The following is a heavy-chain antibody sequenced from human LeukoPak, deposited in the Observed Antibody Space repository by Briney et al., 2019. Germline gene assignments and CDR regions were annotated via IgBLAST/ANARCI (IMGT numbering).Heavy chain of an antibody. Sequence: SGPTLLKPTQTLTLTCTFSGFSLITSRVGVGWIRQPPGKALEWLAIIFWNDDKRYSPSLRSRLIITKDTSKNQVVLTVTNMDPVDTATYYCAHSVRYYFDTSGYYYFDSWGQGTLVTVSS. CDR1: GFSLITSRVG. V-gene: IGHV2-5*01. CDR3: AHSVRYYFDTSGYYYFDS. D-gene: IGHD3-22*01. CDR2: IFWNDDK. J-gene: IGHJ4*02.